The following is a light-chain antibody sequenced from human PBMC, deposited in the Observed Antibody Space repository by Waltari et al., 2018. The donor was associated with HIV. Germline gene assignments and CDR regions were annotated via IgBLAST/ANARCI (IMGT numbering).Light chain of an antibody. V-gene: IGKV3-20*01. CDR3: QQYDRSWVT. CDR2: GAS. CDR1: QTVDRNY. J-gene: IGKJ4*01. Sequence: EILLTQSPGTLSLAPGERATLSCRASQTVDRNYLSWYQKKPGQGPRLLVLGASRRATGIPDRFSGSGSGTDLTLTISRLEPEDFAVYYCQQYDRSWVTFGGGTKVEIK.